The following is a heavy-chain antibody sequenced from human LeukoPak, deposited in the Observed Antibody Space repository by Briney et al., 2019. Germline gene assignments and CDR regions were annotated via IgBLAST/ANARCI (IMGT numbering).Heavy chain of an antibody. CDR2: ISYDGSNK. D-gene: IGHD6-19*01. V-gene: IGHV3-30-3*01. J-gene: IGHJ4*02. CDR3: ARDPGSSGWYKGVFDY. Sequence: GRSLRLSCAASGFTFSSYAMHWVRQAPGKGLEWVAVISYDGSNKYYADSVKGRFTISRDNSKNTLYLQMNSLRAEDTAVYYCARDPGSSGWYKGVFDYWGQGTLVTVSS. CDR1: GFTFSSYA.